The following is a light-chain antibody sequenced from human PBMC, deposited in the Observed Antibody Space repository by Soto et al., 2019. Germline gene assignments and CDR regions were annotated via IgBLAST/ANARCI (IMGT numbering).Light chain of an antibody. CDR1: TSDVGGYNY. J-gene: IGLJ3*02. CDR2: DVS. CDR3: CSYAGSYTWV. V-gene: IGLV2-11*01. Sequence: QSALTQPRSVSASPGQSVTISCTETTSDVGGYNYVSWYQQHPGQAPKLMIYDVSKRPSGVPDRFSGSKSGNTASLTISGLQAEDEADYYCCSYAGSYTWVFGGGTKLTVL.